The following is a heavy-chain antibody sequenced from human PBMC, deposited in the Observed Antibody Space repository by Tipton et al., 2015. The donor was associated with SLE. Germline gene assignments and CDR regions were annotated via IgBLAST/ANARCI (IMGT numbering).Heavy chain of an antibody. V-gene: IGHV4-59*08. CDR3: ARQIGGVNFWYFDL. CDR1: GASINTFY. J-gene: IGHJ2*01. CDR2: VYYTGSA. Sequence: TLSLTCAVSGASINTFYWNWIRQSPGKGLEWIGYVYYTGSANYNPSLTSRITISVDTSKNQFSLKLSSVTAADSAVYYCARQIGGVNFWYFDLWGRGTLVTVSS. D-gene: IGHD4/OR15-4a*01.